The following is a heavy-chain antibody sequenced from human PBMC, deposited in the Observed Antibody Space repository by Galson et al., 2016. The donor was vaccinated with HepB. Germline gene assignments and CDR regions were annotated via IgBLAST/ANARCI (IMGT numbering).Heavy chain of an antibody. CDR1: GGSLRNYG. Sequence: SVKVSCKASGGSLRNYGLSWLRQAPGQGLEWMGRLIPVLSMSNYTQKCQGRVTITADRSTNIGYMELSSLRSEDTAVYYCATGRIVAAGTSHYYAADIWGQGTTVTVSS. CDR2: LIPVLSMS. CDR3: ATGRIVAAGTSHYYAADI. V-gene: IGHV1-69*04. J-gene: IGHJ6*02. D-gene: IGHD6-13*01.